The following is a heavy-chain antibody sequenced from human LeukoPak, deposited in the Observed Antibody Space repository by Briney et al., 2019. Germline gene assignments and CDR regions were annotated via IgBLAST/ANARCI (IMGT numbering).Heavy chain of an antibody. J-gene: IGHJ5*02. CDR2: IKQDGSEK. V-gene: IGHV3-7*01. D-gene: IGHD6-6*01. Sequence: PGGSLRLSCAASGFTFSSYWMSWVRQAPGKGLEWVANIKQDGSEKYYVDPVKGRFTISRDNAKNSLYLQMNSLRAEDTAVYYCASGIAALWFDPWGQGTLVTVSS. CDR1: GFTFSSYW. CDR3: ASGIAALWFDP.